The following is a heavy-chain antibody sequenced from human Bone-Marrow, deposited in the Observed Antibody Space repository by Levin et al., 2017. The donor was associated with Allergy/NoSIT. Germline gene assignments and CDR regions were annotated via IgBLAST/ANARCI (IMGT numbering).Heavy chain of an antibody. D-gene: IGHD6-6*01. CDR3: ARATKYSNWGWFDP. Sequence: LRLSCTVSGGSISSGGYYWSWIRQHPGKGLEWIGDIYYSGSSYYNPSLKSRITISVDTSKNQFSLKLNYVTAADTAVYYCARATKYSNWGWFDPWGQGTLVTDSS. J-gene: IGHJ5*02. CDR2: IYYSGSS. CDR1: GGSISSGGYY. V-gene: IGHV4-31*03.